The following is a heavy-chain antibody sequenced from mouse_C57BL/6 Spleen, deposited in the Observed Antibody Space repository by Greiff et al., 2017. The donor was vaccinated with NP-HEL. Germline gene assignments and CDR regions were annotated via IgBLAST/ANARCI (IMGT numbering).Heavy chain of an antibody. CDR1: GYTFTDYN. J-gene: IGHJ2*01. D-gene: IGHD4-1*01. Sequence: VQLQQSGPELVKPGASVKIPCKASGYTFTDYNMDWVKQSHGKSLEWIGDINTNNGGTIYNQKFKGKATLTVDKSSSTAYMELRSLTSEDTAVYYCASSPWDGHYFDYWGQGTTLTVSS. CDR3: ASSPWDGHYFDY. V-gene: IGHV1-18*01. CDR2: INTNNGGT.